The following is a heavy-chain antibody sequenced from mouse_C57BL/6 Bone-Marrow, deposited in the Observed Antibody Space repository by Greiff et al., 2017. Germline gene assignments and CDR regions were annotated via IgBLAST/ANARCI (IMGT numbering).Heavy chain of an antibody. CDR1: GYTFTDYN. CDR3: AQKEDYYGSSYAMDY. J-gene: IGHJ4*01. V-gene: IGHV1-22*01. D-gene: IGHD1-1*01. Sequence: VQLQQSGPELVKPGASVKMSCKASGYTFTDYNMHWVKQSHGKSLEWIGYINPNNGGTSYKQKFKGKATLTVNKSSSTAYMELRSLTSEDSAVYYCAQKEDYYGSSYAMDYWGQGTSVTVSS. CDR2: INPNNGGT.